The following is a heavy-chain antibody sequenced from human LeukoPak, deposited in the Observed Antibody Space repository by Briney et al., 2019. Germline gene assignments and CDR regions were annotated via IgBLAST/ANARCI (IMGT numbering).Heavy chain of an antibody. J-gene: IGHJ3*02. Sequence: GESLKISCKGSGYSFTSYWIGWVRQMLGKGLEWMGIIYPVDSDTRYSPSFQGQVTISADKSISNAYLQWSSLRASDTVMYYGASNLDSSEDAFDIWGQGTWVTVSS. V-gene: IGHV5-51*01. CDR1: GYSFTSYW. CDR2: IYPVDSDT. D-gene: IGHD6-25*01. CDR3: ASNLDSSEDAFDI.